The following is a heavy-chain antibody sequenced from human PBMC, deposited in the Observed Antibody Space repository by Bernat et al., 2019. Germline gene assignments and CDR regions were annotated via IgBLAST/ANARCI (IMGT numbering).Heavy chain of an antibody. J-gene: IGHJ5*02. Sequence: EVQLLESGGGLVQPGGSLRLSCAASGFTFSSYAMSWVRQAPGKGLEWVSAISGSGGSTSYADSVKGRFTISRDNSKNTLYLQMNSLRAEDTAVYYCAKDGGRIWGGYRGNWFDPWGQGTLVTVSS. CDR1: GFTFSSYA. CDR3: AKDGGRIWGGYRGNWFDP. CDR2: ISGSGGST. V-gene: IGHV3-23*01. D-gene: IGHD3-16*02.